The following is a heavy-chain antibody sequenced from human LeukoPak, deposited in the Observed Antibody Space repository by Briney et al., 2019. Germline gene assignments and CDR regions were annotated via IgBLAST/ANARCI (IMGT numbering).Heavy chain of an antibody. V-gene: IGHV4-61*02. CDR1: GSSVSSGTYY. J-gene: IGHJ5*02. CDR2: IYGSGNT. D-gene: IGHD2-2*01. CDR3: ARGVGSTSSNWFDP. Sequence: PSETLSLTCTVSGSSVSSGTYYWSWIRQPAGKGLEWIGRIYGSGNTNYNPSLKSRVTISVDTSRNQFSLKLSSVSTADMAVYYCARGVGSTSSNWFDPWGQGTLVTVSS.